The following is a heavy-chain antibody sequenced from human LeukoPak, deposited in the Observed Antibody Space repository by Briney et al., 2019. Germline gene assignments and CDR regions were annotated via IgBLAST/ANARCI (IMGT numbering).Heavy chain of an antibody. Sequence: QPGRSPRLSCAASGFTFSSYGMHWVRQAPGKGLEWVSIIWYDGSNENYADSVKGRFTISRDNSKKTMYLQMKSLRAEDTAVYYCARQGIVGAKRGGWFDYWGQGTLVTVSS. CDR3: ARQGIVGAKRGGWFDY. V-gene: IGHV3-33*01. J-gene: IGHJ4*02. D-gene: IGHD1-26*01. CDR2: IWYDGSNE. CDR1: GFTFSSYG.